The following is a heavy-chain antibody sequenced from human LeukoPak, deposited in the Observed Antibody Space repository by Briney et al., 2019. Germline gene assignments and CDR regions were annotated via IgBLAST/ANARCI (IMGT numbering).Heavy chain of an antibody. CDR3: ARGRKIVVVPAAMRWFDH. Sequence: PSETLSLTCAVYGGSFSGYYWSWLRQPPGKGLEWVGEINHSGSTNYNPSLNSRVTISVHTSNNQFSLKLSPVTAADTAVYYCARGRKIVVVPAAMRWFDHWGQGTLVTVSS. CDR2: INHSGST. J-gene: IGHJ5*02. D-gene: IGHD2-2*01. CDR1: GGSFSGYY. V-gene: IGHV4-34*01.